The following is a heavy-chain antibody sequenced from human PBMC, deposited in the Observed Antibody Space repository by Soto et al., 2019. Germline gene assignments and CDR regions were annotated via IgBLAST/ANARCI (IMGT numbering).Heavy chain of an antibody. V-gene: IGHV3-23*01. CDR3: AKAPKQWLALYYFDY. D-gene: IGHD6-19*01. J-gene: IGHJ4*02. CDR1: GFTFSSYA. Sequence: PGGSLRLSCAASGFTFSSYAMSWVRQAPGKGLEWVSAISGSGGSTYYADSVKGRFTISRDNSKNTLYLQMNSLRAEDTAIYYCAKAPKQWLALYYFDYWGQGTLVTVSS. CDR2: ISGSGGST.